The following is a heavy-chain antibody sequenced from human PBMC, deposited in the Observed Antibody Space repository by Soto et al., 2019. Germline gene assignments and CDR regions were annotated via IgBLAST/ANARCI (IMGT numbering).Heavy chain of an antibody. Sequence: EVQLVESGGALVQPGGSLRLSCAASGFTFSSYSMNWVRQAPGKGLEWVSYISSGSATIYYADSVKGRFTISRDNAKNSLSLQMNSLRDEDTAVYYCTIDSASYSSSSGSYWYFDLWGRGTLVSVSS. V-gene: IGHV3-48*02. CDR1: GFTFSSYS. D-gene: IGHD6-6*01. J-gene: IGHJ2*01. CDR2: ISSGSATI. CDR3: TIDSASYSSSSGSYWYFDL.